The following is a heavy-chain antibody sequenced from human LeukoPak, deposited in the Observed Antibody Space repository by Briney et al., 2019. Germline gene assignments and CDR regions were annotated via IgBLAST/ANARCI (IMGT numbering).Heavy chain of an antibody. Sequence: GGSLRLSCVASGFAFSAFAISWVRQAPGKGLELVSAVSGSGGRTFYADSVRGRFTISRDNSKKTVFLQMDSPRAEDTAVYYCAKGGAAMTDAPHGDVVTTTLDGFDIWGQGTMVTVSS. CDR2: VSGSGGRT. CDR3: AKGGAAMTDAPHGDVVTTTLDGFDI. J-gene: IGHJ3*02. D-gene: IGHD2-21*02. CDR1: GFAFSAFA. V-gene: IGHV3-23*01.